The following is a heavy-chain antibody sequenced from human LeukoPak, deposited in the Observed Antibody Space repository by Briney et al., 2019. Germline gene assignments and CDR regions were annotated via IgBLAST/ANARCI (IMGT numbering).Heavy chain of an antibody. D-gene: IGHD6-19*01. V-gene: IGHV5-51*01. CDR2: IYPGDSDT. Sequence: GESLKISCKGSGYSFTSYWIGWVRQMPGKGLEWMGIIYPGDSDTRYSPSFQGQVTISADKSISTAYLQWSSLKASDTAMYYCARRGSSGWYGDNWFDPWGQGALVTASS. CDR1: GYSFTSYW. J-gene: IGHJ5*02. CDR3: ARRGSSGWYGDNWFDP.